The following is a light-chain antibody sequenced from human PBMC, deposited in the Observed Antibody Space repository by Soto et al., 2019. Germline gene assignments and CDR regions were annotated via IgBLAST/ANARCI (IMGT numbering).Light chain of an antibody. CDR1: NSNIGNNY. J-gene: IGLJ1*01. CDR3: GTWDDSLSAGL. CDR2: ENN. Sequence: QSVLTQPPSVSAAPGQKVTISCSGSNSNIGNNYVSWYQQLPGTAPKLLIYENNKRPSEIPDRFSGSKSGTSATLGITGLRTGDEADYYCGTWDDSLSAGLFGTGTKLTVL. V-gene: IGLV1-51*02.